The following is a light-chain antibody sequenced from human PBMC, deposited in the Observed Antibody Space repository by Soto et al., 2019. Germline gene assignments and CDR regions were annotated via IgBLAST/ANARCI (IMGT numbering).Light chain of an antibody. J-gene: IGLJ1*01. CDR1: SSDIGAYNY. CDR3: CSYKSSSTLYV. Sequence: QYVLTQPASVSGSPGQSITISCTGTSSDIGAYNYVSWYQQHPGKAPKLIIYDVTNRPAGISSRFSASKSGNTASLTISVLQAEDEADYYCCSYKSSSTLYVFGTGTKVTVL. V-gene: IGLV2-14*03. CDR2: DVT.